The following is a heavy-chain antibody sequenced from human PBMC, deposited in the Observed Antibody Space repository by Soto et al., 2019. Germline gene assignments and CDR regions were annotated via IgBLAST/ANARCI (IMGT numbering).Heavy chain of an antibody. J-gene: IGHJ3*02. V-gene: IGHV1-69*06. CDR1: GGTFSSYA. Sequence: GASVKVSCKASGGTFSSYAISWVRQAPGQGLEWMGGIIPIFGTANYAQKFQGRVTITADKSTSTAYMELISLRSEDTAVYYCARDRVYYYYDSSGYYGSAFDIWGQGTMVTVSS. CDR3: ARDRVYYYYDSSGYYGSAFDI. CDR2: IIPIFGTA. D-gene: IGHD3-22*01.